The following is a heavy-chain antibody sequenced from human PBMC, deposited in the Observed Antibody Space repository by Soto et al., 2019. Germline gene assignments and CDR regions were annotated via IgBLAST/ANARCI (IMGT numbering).Heavy chain of an antibody. CDR1: GGSISSSSYY. V-gene: IGHV4-39*01. CDR2: IYYSGST. J-gene: IGHJ6*02. CDR3: ARRDGLYYYGMDV. Sequence: SETLSLTCTVSGGSISSSSYYWGWIRQPPGKGLEWIGSIYYSGSTYYNPSLKSRVTISVDTSKNQFSLKLSSVTAADTAVYYCARRDGLYYYGMDVWGQGTTVTVSS.